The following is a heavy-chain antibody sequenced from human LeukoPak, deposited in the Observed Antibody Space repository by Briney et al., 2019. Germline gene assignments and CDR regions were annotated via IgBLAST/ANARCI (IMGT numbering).Heavy chain of an antibody. J-gene: IGHJ4*02. V-gene: IGHV3-23*01. CDR1: GFTFNTFN. CDR2: ITSGGDYI. CDR3: AKNLGIAAAGSPAALFDY. Sequence: GGSLRLSCAASGFTFNTFNMNWVRQAPGKGLEWVSSITSGGDYIYYADSVKGRFTISRDNSKNTLYLQMNSLRAEDTAVYYCAKNLGIAAAGSPAALFDYWGQGTLVTVSS. D-gene: IGHD6-13*01.